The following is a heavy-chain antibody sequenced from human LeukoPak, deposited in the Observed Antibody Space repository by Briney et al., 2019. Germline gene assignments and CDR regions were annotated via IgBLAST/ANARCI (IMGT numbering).Heavy chain of an antibody. J-gene: IGHJ6*03. Sequence: ASVKVSCKASGYTFTSYGISWVRQAPGQGLEWMGWISAYNGNTNYAQKLQGRVTMTTDTSTSTAYMELRSLRSDDTAVYYCARLGYCSGGSCYLYYYYYMDVWGKGTTVTVSS. CDR3: ARLGYCSGGSCYLYYYYYMDV. V-gene: IGHV1-18*01. CDR2: ISAYNGNT. D-gene: IGHD2-15*01. CDR1: GYTFTSYG.